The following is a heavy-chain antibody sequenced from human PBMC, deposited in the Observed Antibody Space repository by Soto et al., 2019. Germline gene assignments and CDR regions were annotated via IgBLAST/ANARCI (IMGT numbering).Heavy chain of an antibody. CDR2: IYYSGST. CDR1: GGSISSSSSY. Sequence: SETLSLTCTVSGGSISSSSSYWGWIRQPPGKGLEWIGSIYYSGSTYYNPSLKSRVTISVDTSKNQFSLKLSSVTAADTAVYYCARHEGDNWNYYYGMDVWGQGTTVT. D-gene: IGHD1-20*01. V-gene: IGHV4-39*01. J-gene: IGHJ6*02. CDR3: ARHEGDNWNYYYGMDV.